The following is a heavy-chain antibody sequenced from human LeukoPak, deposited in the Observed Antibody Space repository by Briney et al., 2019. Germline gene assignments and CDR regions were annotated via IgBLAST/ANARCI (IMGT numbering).Heavy chain of an antibody. CDR1: GGSFSGYY. D-gene: IGHD5-18*01. CDR2: INHSVST. CDR3: ARNRGGYSYGYKAYYFDY. J-gene: IGHJ4*02. V-gene: IGHV4-34*01. Sequence: SETLSLTCAVYGGSFSGYYWSWIRQPPGKGLEWIGEINHSVSTNYNPSLKSRVTISVDTSKNQFSLKLSSVTAAGTAMYYCARNRGGYSYGYKAYYFDYWGQGTLVTVSS.